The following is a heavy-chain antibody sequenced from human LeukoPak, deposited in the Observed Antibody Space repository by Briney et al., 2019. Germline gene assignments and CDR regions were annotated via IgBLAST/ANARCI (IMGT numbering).Heavy chain of an antibody. CDR3: AREGDGYNY. V-gene: IGHV1-2*02. CDR1: GYTFTGYH. D-gene: IGHD5-24*01. Sequence: ASVKVSCKASGYTFTGYHMHWVRQAPGLGLEWMGWINPNSGGTNYAQKFQGRVNMTRDTSISTAYLGLSRLRSDDTAIYCCAREGDGYNYWGQGTLVTVSS. CDR2: INPNSGGT. J-gene: IGHJ4*02.